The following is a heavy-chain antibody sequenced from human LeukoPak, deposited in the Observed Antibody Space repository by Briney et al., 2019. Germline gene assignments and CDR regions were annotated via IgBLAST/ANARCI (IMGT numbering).Heavy chain of an antibody. D-gene: IGHD3-10*01. CDR1: GGSVSSGSYY. Sequence: PSETLSLTCTVSGGSVSSGSYYWSWIRQPPGTGLEWIGYIYYSGSTNYNPSLKSRVTISVDTSKNQFSLKLSSVTAADTAVYYCAREWSYYYGSGKETTFDYWGQGTLVTVSS. CDR3: AREWSYYYGSGKETTFDY. J-gene: IGHJ4*02. CDR2: IYYSGST. V-gene: IGHV4-61*01.